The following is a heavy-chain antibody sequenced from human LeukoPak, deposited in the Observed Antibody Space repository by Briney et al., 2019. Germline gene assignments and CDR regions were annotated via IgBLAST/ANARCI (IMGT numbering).Heavy chain of an antibody. V-gene: IGHV3-48*01. CDR3: ARAGDFSFKD. Sequence: GGSLRLSCAASGFTFTTYSMNWVRRAPGKGLEWISYISSSSSTISYADSVKGRFTISRDNAENSLYLQMNSLRVEDTAVYYCARAGDFSFKDWGQGTLVTVSS. CDR1: GFTFTTYS. J-gene: IGHJ4*02. D-gene: IGHD3-3*01. CDR2: ISSSSSTI.